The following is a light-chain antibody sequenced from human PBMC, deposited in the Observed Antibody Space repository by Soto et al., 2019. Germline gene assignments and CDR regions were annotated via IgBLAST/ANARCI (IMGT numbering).Light chain of an antibody. CDR1: QSVSSS. J-gene: IGKJ4*01. CDR3: QQYGSSPPLT. CDR2: GAS. V-gene: IGKV3-20*01. Sequence: EIVLTQSPGTLSLSPGERATLSCSASQSVSSSLAWYQQKPGQAPRLLIYGASSRATGIPDRFSGSGSGTDFTLTISRLEPADFAVYYCQQYGSSPPLTFGGGNKVEIK.